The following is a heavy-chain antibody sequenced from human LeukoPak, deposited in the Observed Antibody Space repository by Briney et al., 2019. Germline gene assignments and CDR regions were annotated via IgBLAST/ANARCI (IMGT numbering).Heavy chain of an antibody. CDR2: IYTSGST. CDR3: ARDARGCSSTSCYPDSVDP. D-gene: IGHD2-2*01. J-gene: IGHJ5*02. Sequence: PSETLSLTCTVSGGSISSYYWSWIRQPPGKGLEWIGRIYTSGSTNYNPSLKSRVTMSVDTSKNQFSLKLSSVTAADMAVYYCARDARGCSSTSCYPDSVDPWGQGTLVTVCS. V-gene: IGHV4-4*07. CDR1: GGSISSYY.